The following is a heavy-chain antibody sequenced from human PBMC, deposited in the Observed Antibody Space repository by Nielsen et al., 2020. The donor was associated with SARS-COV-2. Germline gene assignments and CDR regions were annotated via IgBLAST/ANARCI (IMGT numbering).Heavy chain of an antibody. V-gene: IGHV4-39*07. J-gene: IGHJ4*02. CDR3: ATFRGRSRGYFDY. CDR2: IYYTGTT. D-gene: IGHD2-15*01. CDR1: GASINKSNYS. Sequence: SETLSLTCTVSGASINKSNYSWGWIRQPPGKGLEWIGSIYYTGTTYNNPSLKSRVTTSGDTSKNQFSLKVSSVTAADTAVYYCATFRGRSRGYFDYWGQGTLVTVSS.